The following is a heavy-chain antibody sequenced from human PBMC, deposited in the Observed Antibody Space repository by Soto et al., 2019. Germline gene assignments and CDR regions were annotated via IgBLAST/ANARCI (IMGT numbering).Heavy chain of an antibody. Sequence: EVQLVESGGGLVQPGRSLRLSLAASGFTFDDYAMHWVRQAPGKGLEWVAGSRWNSGIIDYADSVKGRFTISRDNAKNSLYLQINSLRAEDTAVDYCARGYSYGVLEPLGYWGQGTLVTVSS. CDR2: SRWNSGII. V-gene: IGHV3-9*01. CDR3: ARGYSYGVLEPLGY. D-gene: IGHD5-18*01. CDR1: GFTFDDYA. J-gene: IGHJ4*02.